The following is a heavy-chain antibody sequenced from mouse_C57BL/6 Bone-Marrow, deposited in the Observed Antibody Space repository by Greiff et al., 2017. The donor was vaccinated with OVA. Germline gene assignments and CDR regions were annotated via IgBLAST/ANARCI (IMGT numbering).Heavy chain of an antibody. J-gene: IGHJ3*01. CDR3: TTGEYDDYYDWYGY. Sequence: VQLQQSGAELVRPGASVKLSCTASGFNIKDDYMHWVKQRPEQGLEWIGRIDTENGDSEYDSKFQGNATITADTSSNTAYLQLSSLTSEDTAVYYCTTGEYDDYYDWYGYWGQGTLVTVSA. D-gene: IGHD2-3*01. CDR1: GFNIKDDY. V-gene: IGHV14-4*01. CDR2: IDTENGDS.